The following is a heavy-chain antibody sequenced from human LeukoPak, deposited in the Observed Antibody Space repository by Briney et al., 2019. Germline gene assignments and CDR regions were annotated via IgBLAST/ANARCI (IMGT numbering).Heavy chain of an antibody. D-gene: IGHD6-13*01. CDR2: ISGSGGST. CDR1: GFTFSSYA. Sequence: GGSLRLSCAASGFTFSSYAMSWVRQAPGKGLEWVSAISGSGGSTYYADSVKGRFTISRDNSKNTLYLQMNSLRAEDTAVYYCAKDTGQQLVQDYYYGMDVWGQGTTVTVSS. CDR3: AKDTGQQLVQDYYYGMDV. V-gene: IGHV3-23*01. J-gene: IGHJ6*02.